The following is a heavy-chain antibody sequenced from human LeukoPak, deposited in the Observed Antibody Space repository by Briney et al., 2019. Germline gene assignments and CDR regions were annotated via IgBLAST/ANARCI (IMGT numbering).Heavy chain of an antibody. CDR2: IRYDGSNK. CDR3: AKGRGWEASYYYYYMDV. CDR1: GFTFSSYG. Sequence: PGGSLRLSCAASGFTFSSYGMHWVRQAPGKGLEFVAFIRYDGSNKYYTDSVKGRFTISRDNSKNTLYLQMNSLRAEDTAVYYCAKGRGWEASYYYYYMDVWGKGTTVTISS. J-gene: IGHJ6*03. D-gene: IGHD1-26*01. V-gene: IGHV3-30*02.